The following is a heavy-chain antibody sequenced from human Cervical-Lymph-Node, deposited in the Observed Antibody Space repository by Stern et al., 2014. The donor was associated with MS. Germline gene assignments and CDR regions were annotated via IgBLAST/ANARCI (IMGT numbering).Heavy chain of an antibody. D-gene: IGHD6-13*01. Sequence: VQLQESGPGLVKPSGTLSLTCAVSGGSIISSYWWSWVRQPPWKGLEWIGEINHRGTTNYNPSLQSRVSISVDTSTNQFSLRLTSVTAADTAIYYCARGVTYSNRRFDPWGQGTLVTVSS. V-gene: IGHV4-4*02. J-gene: IGHJ5*02. CDR1: GGSIISSYW. CDR2: INHRGTT. CDR3: ARGVTYSNRRFDP.